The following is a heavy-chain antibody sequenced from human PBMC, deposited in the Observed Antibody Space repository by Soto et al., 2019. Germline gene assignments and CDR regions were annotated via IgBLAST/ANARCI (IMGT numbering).Heavy chain of an antibody. J-gene: IGHJ5*02. V-gene: IGHV1-18*01. CDR2: ISPYNGNT. CDR3: VRVIGGAANNCFDP. D-gene: IGHD3-10*01. Sequence: QVQLVQSGAEVKKPGASVKVSCKASGYTFTSYGISWVRQAPGQGLEWMGWISPYNGNTNYAQKLQGRVTMTTDTSTTTAYMELRSLTSDDTAVYDGVRVIGGAANNCFDPWGQGTLGTVSS. CDR1: GYTFTSYG.